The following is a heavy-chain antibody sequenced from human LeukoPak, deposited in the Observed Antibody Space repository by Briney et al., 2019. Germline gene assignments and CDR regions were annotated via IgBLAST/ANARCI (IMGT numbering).Heavy chain of an antibody. CDR3: AREGTAMVDFDY. D-gene: IGHD5-18*01. CDR1: GFTFSDYY. V-gene: IGHV3-11*01. J-gene: IGHJ4*02. Sequence: AGGSLRLSCAASGFTFSDYYMSWIRQAPGKGLEWVSYISSSGSTIYYADSVKGRLTISRDNAKNSLYLQMNSLRAEDTAVYYCAREGTAMVDFDYWGQGTLVTVSS. CDR2: ISSSGSTI.